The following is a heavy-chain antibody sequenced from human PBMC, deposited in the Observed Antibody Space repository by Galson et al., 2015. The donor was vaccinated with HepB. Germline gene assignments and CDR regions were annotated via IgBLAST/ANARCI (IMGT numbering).Heavy chain of an antibody. J-gene: IGHJ6*02. CDR1: GYTFTSYG. CDR2: ISAYNGNT. Sequence: SVKVSCKASGYTFTSYGISWVRQAPGQGLEWMGWISAYNGNTNYAQKLQGRVTMTTDTSTSTAYMELRSLRSDDTAVYYCARGSPEGNYDFWSGAYYYYYGMDVWGQGTTVTVSS. CDR3: ARGSPEGNYDFWSGAYYYYYGMDV. D-gene: IGHD3-3*01. V-gene: IGHV1-18*04.